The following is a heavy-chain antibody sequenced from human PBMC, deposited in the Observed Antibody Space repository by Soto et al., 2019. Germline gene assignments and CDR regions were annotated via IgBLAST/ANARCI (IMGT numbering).Heavy chain of an antibody. J-gene: IGHJ6*02. CDR2: INVYNGNT. CDR1: GYTFTSYG. V-gene: IGHV1-18*03. CDR3: ATIAYYDILNPYYGMDV. D-gene: IGHD3-9*01. Sequence: VKVSCKASGYTFTSYGISWVRQAPGQGLEWMGWINVYNGNTNYAQKFQGRVTMTTDTSTSTAYMELRSLRSDDMAVYYCATIAYYDILNPYYGMDVWGQGTTVTVSS.